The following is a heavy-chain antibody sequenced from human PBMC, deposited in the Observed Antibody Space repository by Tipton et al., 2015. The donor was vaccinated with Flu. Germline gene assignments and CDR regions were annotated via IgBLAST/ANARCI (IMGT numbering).Heavy chain of an antibody. D-gene: IGHD4-23*01. Sequence: TLSLTCSVSGDSIGSDYYWGWIRQPPGKGLEWLGNIHRSGNTYYNSSLKSRVTISLDKSKSQFSLRLVSMTATDTAVYYCARSTTVVTQRGYFQHWGQGSLVTVSS. J-gene: IGHJ1*01. CDR3: ARSTTVVTQRGYFQH. V-gene: IGHV4-38-2*01. CDR1: GDSIGSDYY. CDR2: IHRSGNT.